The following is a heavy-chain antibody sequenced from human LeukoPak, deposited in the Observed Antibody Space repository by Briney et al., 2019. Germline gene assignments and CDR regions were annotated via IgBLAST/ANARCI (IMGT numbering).Heavy chain of an antibody. D-gene: IGHD3-3*01. CDR3: ARVSDYDFWSGYFDY. CDR2: IYSGGST. CDR1: GFTFSNQA. V-gene: IGHV3-53*05. J-gene: IGHJ4*02. Sequence: GGSLRLSCVASGFTFSNQAMTWVRQTPGKGLEWVSVIYSGGSTYYADSVKGRFTISRDNSKNTLYLQMNSLRAEDTAVYYCARVSDYDFWSGYFDYWGQGTLVTVSS.